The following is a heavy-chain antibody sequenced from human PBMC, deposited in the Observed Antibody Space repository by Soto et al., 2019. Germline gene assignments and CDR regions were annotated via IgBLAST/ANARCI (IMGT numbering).Heavy chain of an antibody. D-gene: IGHD2-8*01. V-gene: IGHV4-34*01. J-gene: IGHJ5*02. CDR2: INHSGST. CDR1: GGSFSGYY. Sequence: SETLSLTCAVYGGSFSGYYLSWIRQPPGKGPEWIGEINHSGSTNYNPSLKSRVTISVDTSKNQFSLKLSSVTAADTAVYYCAAPAGVSDGYNWFDPWGQGTLVTVYS. CDR3: AAPAGVSDGYNWFDP.